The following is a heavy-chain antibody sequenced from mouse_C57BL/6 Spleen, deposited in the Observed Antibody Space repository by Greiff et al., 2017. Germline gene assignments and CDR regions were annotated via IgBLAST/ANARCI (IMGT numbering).Heavy chain of an antibody. V-gene: IGHV3-6*01. CDR1: GYSITSGYY. CDR3: ARRGYYGNYEDYFDY. Sequence: EVKLMESGPGLVKPSQSLSLTCSVTGYSITSGYYWNWIRQFPGNKLEWMGYISYDGSNNYNPSLKNRISITRDTSKNQFFLKLNSVTTEDTATYYCARRGYYGNYEDYFDYWGQGTTLTVSS. CDR2: ISYDGSN. J-gene: IGHJ2*01. D-gene: IGHD2-1*01.